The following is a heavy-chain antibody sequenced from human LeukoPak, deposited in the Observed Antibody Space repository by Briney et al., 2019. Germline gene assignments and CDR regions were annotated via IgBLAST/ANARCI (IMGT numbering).Heavy chain of an antibody. CDR1: GSTFTGHY. CDR3: ARDRYYGSGSYVGDY. V-gene: IGHV1-2*02. Sequence: ASVRVSCKASGSTFTGHYMHWVRQAPGQGLEWMGWINPNSGGTSYAQTFQGRVTMTRDTSISTTYMELSRLRSDDTAVYYCARDRYYGSGSYVGDYWGQGTLVTVSS. D-gene: IGHD3-10*01. CDR2: INPNSGGT. J-gene: IGHJ4*02.